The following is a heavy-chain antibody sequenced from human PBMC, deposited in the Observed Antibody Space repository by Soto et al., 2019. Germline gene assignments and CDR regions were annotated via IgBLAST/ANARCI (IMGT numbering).Heavy chain of an antibody. Sequence: QVQLVQSGAEVKKPGASVKVSCKASGYTFTSYGISWVRQAPGQGLEWMGWISAYNGNTNYAQKLQGRVTMTTDTSTSTAYMELTSLRSDDTAVYYCAREEYYYDSSGSRGAFDIWGQGTMVTVSS. CDR1: GYTFTSYG. V-gene: IGHV1-18*01. D-gene: IGHD3-22*01. CDR3: AREEYYYDSSGSRGAFDI. J-gene: IGHJ3*02. CDR2: ISAYNGNT.